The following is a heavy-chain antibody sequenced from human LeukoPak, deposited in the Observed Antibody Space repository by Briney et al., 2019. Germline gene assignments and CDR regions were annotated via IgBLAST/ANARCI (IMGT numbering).Heavy chain of an antibody. CDR1: GFTVSSNY. CDR3: ARDGPFPDIAAAGTDYFDY. D-gene: IGHD6-13*01. Sequence: GGSLRLSCAASGFTVSSNYMSWVRQAPGKGLEWVSVIYSGGSTYYADSVKGRFTISRDNSKNTLYLQMNSLRAEDTAVYYCARDGPFPDIAAAGTDYFDYWGQGTLVTVSS. V-gene: IGHV3-66*02. CDR2: IYSGGST. J-gene: IGHJ4*02.